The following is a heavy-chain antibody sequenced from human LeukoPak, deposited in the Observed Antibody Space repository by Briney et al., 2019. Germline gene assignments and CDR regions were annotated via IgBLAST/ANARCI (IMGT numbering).Heavy chain of an antibody. CDR1: GGSFSGYY. V-gene: IGHV4-34*01. Sequence: PSETLSLTCAVYGGSFSGYYWSWIRQPPGKGLEWIGGINHSGSTNYNPSLKSRVTISVDTSKNQFSLKLSSVTAADTAVYYCARDQSADYWGQGTLVTVSS. J-gene: IGHJ4*02. CDR3: ARDQSADY. CDR2: INHSGST.